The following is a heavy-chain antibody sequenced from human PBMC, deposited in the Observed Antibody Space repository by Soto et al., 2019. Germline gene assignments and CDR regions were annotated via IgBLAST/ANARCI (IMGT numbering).Heavy chain of an antibody. CDR3: ARDAYNCGYFSS. Sequence: GGSLRLSCAASGFTFSIYSMHWVRQAPGKGLEWVAVISHDGSDIYYDDSVKGRFTISRDNSNSTLFLHMNSLRPEDTAVYYCARDAYNCGYFSSWVQGTLVTVSS. V-gene: IGHV3-30-3*01. CDR2: ISHDGSDI. J-gene: IGHJ4*02. CDR1: GFTFSIYS. D-gene: IGHD2-21*01.